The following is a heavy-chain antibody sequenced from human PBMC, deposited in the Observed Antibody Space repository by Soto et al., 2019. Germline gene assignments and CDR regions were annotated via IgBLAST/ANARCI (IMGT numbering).Heavy chain of an antibody. CDR3: AKDRDYGDWVFDI. V-gene: IGHV3-9*01. CDR2: ISWNSGSI. J-gene: IGHJ3*02. D-gene: IGHD4-17*01. Sequence: HPGGSLRLSCAASGFTFDDYAMHWVRQAPGKGLEWVSGISWNSGSIGYADSVKGRFTISRDNAKNSLYLQMNSLRAEDTALYYCAKDRDYGDWVFDIWGQGTMVTVSS. CDR1: GFTFDDYA.